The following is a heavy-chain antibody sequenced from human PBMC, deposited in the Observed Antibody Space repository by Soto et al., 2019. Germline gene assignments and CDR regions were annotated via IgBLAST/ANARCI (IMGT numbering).Heavy chain of an antibody. V-gene: IGHV1-18*04. J-gene: IGHJ5*02. Sequence: QVHLVQSGTEVKEPGASVKVSCKASAPTFTGYPINWVRQAPGQGLEWMGWISTFNGNTKYAGNYEGRVTMTTNTSTTTAYMELTSLTFDDTAVYFCARGTVTSGRWFGPWGQGTLVSVSS. CDR3: ARGTVTSGRWFGP. D-gene: IGHD4-17*01. CDR2: ISTFNGNT. CDR1: APTFTGYP.